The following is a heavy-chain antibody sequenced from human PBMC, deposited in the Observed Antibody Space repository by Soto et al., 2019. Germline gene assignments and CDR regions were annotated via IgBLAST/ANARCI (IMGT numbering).Heavy chain of an antibody. V-gene: IGHV3-23*01. CDR2: IGVTGST. J-gene: IGHJ4*02. CDR1: GFTFSSFA. Sequence: EVQLLESGGDLVQPGGSLRLSCAASGFTFSSFAMSWARQAPGKGLEWVSSIGVTGSTYYDDSVRGRLTISRDNSNNTLYLQMDSLRAEDAAVYYCAKNYFFDRWGQGTPVTVSS. CDR3: AKNYFFDR.